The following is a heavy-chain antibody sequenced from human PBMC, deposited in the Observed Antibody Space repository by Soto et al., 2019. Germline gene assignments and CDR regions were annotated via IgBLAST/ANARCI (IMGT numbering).Heavy chain of an antibody. V-gene: IGHV1-18*01. D-gene: IGHD2-15*01. CDR1: GGTFSRYP. J-gene: IGHJ5*02. Sequence: ASVKVSCKAFGGTFSRYPISWVRQAPGQGLEWMGWISAYNGNTNYAQKLQGRVTMTTDTSTSTAYMELRSLRSDDTAVYYCARLYCSGGSCYSGSWFDPWGQGTLVTVSS. CDR2: ISAYNGNT. CDR3: ARLYCSGGSCYSGSWFDP.